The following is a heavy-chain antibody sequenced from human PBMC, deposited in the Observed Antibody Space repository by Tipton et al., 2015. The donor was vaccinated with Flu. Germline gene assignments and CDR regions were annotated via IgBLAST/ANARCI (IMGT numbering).Heavy chain of an antibody. CDR2: IYYSGST. Sequence: TLSLTCTVSGGSISSYYWSWIRQPPGKGLEWIGYIYYSGSTNYNPSLKSRVTISVDASKNQFSLKLSSVTAADTAVYYCARGRTYLRDYDYVWGSYRSPRGMDVWGQGTTVTVSS. V-gene: IGHV4-59*12. CDR3: ARGRTYLRDYDYVWGSYRSPRGMDV. CDR1: GGSISSYY. D-gene: IGHD3-16*02. J-gene: IGHJ6*02.